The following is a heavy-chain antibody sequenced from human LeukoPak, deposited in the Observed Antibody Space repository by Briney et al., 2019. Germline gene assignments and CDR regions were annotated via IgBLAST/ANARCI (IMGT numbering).Heavy chain of an antibody. CDR2: IYYSGST. CDR1: GGSISSYY. V-gene: IGHV4-59*08. Sequence: SETLSLTCTVSGGSISSYYWSWIRQPPGKGLEWIAYIYYSGSTNYNPSLKRRVTISVDTSKNQFSLKLSSVTAADTAVYYCARHSSGGSYLDWFDPWGQGTLVTVSS. J-gene: IGHJ5*02. CDR3: ARHSSGGSYLDWFDP. D-gene: IGHD2-15*01.